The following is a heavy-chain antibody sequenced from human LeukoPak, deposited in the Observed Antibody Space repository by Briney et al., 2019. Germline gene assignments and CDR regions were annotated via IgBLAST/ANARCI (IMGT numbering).Heavy chain of an antibody. CDR3: ARDAADYYYGMDV. CDR1: GFTFSSYA. V-gene: IGHV3-30*04. J-gene: IGHJ6*04. Sequence: GGSLRLSCAASGFTFSSYAMHWVRQAPGKGLEXXXXISYDGSNKYYADSVKGRFTISRDNSKNTLYLQMNSLRAEDTAVYYCARDAADYYYGMDVWGKGTTVTVSS. CDR2: ISYDGSNK. D-gene: IGHD6-25*01.